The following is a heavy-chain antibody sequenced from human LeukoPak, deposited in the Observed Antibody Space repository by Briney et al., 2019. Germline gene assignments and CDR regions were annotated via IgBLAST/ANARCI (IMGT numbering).Heavy chain of an antibody. CDR3: ARARGAGPGAHFDY. D-gene: IGHD3-10*01. J-gene: IGHJ4*02. CDR1: GFTFSNYW. CDR2: IKRDGSDK. Sequence: GGSLRLSCAASGFTFSNYWMSWVRQAPGKGLEWVANIKRDGSDKYYVVSVEGRFTISRDNAKNSLFLQMNSLRAEDTAVYYCARARGAGPGAHFDYWGQGTLVTVSS. V-gene: IGHV3-7*03.